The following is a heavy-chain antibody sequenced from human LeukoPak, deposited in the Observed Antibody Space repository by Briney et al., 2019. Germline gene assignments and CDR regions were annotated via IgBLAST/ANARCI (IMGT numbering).Heavy chain of an antibody. J-gene: IGHJ4*02. V-gene: IGHV3-48*03. D-gene: IGHD6-6*01. CDR1: GFNFSPYE. CDR2: ISSSGSTK. Sequence: GGSLRLSCAASGFNFSPYEMNWVRQAPGKGLEWLSYISSSGSTKYYADSVKGRFTISRDNAKNSLYLQLNSLRAEDTAVHYCAREDRDSSSLDYWGQGTLVTVSS. CDR3: AREDRDSSSLDY.